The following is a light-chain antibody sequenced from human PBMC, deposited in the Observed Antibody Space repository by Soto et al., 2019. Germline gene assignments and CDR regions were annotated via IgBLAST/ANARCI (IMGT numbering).Light chain of an antibody. J-gene: IGKJ1*01. V-gene: IGKV3-20*01. CDR3: PQYGSSPWT. CDR2: GAS. CDR1: QSVSSSY. Sequence: EIVLTQSPRTLSLSPGERATLSCRASQSVSSSYLAWYQQKPGQAPRLLSYGASSRATGIPDRFSGSGSGTDVTLTISRLEAEEFALDYCPQYGSSPWTFGQGTKVEIK.